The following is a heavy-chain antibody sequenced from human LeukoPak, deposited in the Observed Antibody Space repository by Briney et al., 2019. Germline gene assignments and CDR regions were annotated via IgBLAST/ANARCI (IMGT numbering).Heavy chain of an antibody. CDR1: GFTFSSYE. D-gene: IGHD6-6*01. CDR3: ARGPPFSSSLDPFDY. Sequence: PGGSLRLSCAASGFTFSSYEMNWVRQAPGKGLEWVSYISSSGSTIYYADSVKGRFTISRDNAKNSLYLQMNSLRAEDTAVYYCARGPPFSSSLDPFDYWGQGTLVTVSS. CDR2: ISSSGSTI. V-gene: IGHV3-48*03. J-gene: IGHJ4*02.